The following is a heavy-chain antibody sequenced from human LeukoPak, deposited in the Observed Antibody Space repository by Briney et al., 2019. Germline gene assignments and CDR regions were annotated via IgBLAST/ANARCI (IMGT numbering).Heavy chain of an antibody. CDR3: ARVKVYDSSGPAADLDY. V-gene: IGHV4-31*03. CDR1: GGSISSGGYY. J-gene: IGHJ4*02. Sequence: ASQTLSLTCTVSGGSISSGGYYWSWIRQHPGKGLEWIGYIYYSGSTYYNPSLKSRVTISVDTSKNHFSLKLSSVTAADTAVYYCARVKVYDSSGPAADLDYWGQGTLVTVSS. CDR2: IYYSGST. D-gene: IGHD3-22*01.